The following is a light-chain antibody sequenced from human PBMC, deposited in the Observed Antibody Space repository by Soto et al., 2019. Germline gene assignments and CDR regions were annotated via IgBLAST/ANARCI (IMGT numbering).Light chain of an antibody. CDR3: QQYNSYSGYT. J-gene: IGKJ2*01. V-gene: IGKV1-5*01. Sequence: DIQMTQSPSTLSASVGDRVTITCRASQSISSWLAWYQQKPGKAPKLLIYDASSLESGVPSRFSGSGSATEFTLPISSLQPDDFATYYCQQYNSYSGYTFGQGTKLEIK. CDR1: QSISSW. CDR2: DAS.